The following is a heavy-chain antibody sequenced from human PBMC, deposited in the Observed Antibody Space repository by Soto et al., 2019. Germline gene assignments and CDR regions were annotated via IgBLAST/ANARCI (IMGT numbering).Heavy chain of an antibody. CDR1: GFTFSSYA. Sequence: EVQLLESGGGLVQPGGSLRLSCAASGFTFSSYAMSWVRQAPGKGLEWVSAIRGSGGSTYYADSVKGRFTISRDNSKNTLYLQMNSLRAEDTAVYYCAKWSVSCYGCSSYYFDYWGQGTLVTVSS. V-gene: IGHV3-23*01. CDR2: IRGSGGST. J-gene: IGHJ4*02. CDR3: AKWSVSCYGCSSYYFDY. D-gene: IGHD2-15*01.